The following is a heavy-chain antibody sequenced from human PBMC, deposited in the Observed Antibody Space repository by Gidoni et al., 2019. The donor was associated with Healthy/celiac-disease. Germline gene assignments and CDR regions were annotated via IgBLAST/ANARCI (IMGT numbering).Heavy chain of an antibody. J-gene: IGHJ4*02. CDR3: ARAPPQYGSGSFDY. CDR1: RFTVSSNY. CDR2: IYSGGST. D-gene: IGHD3-10*01. Sequence: EVQLVESVGCLIQPGGSLRLSCSASRFTVSSNYMSCVRQASGKGVGWVSVIYSGGSTYYADSVKGRFTISRDNSKNTLYLQMNSLRAEDTAVYYCARAPPQYGSGSFDYWGQGTLVTVSS. V-gene: IGHV3-53*01.